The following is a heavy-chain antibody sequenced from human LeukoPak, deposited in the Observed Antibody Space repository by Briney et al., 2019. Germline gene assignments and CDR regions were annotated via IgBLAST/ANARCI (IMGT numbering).Heavy chain of an antibody. CDR1: GFTFSSYG. J-gene: IGHJ4*02. Sequence: PGGTLRLSCAASGFTFSSYGMSWVRQAPGKGLEWVSAISGSGGSTYYADSVKGRFTISRDNSKNTLYLQMNSLRAEDTAVYYCAKARVTSPVYFDYWGQGTLVTVSS. CDR2: ISGSGGST. CDR3: AKARVTSPVYFDY. V-gene: IGHV3-23*01. D-gene: IGHD4-17*01.